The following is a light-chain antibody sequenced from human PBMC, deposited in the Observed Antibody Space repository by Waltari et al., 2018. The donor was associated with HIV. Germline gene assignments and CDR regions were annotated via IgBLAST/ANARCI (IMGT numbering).Light chain of an antibody. V-gene: IGLV1-40*01. Sequence: QSVLTQPPSVSGAPGQRVPISCTWSSPNIGAVYDIHWYQHLPETAPKRPSYETYKRPSGVPDRCSASTSDTSASLAITGLQVDDEAVYYCQSYDTGLTDVIFGGGTKLSVL. J-gene: IGLJ2*01. CDR3: QSYDTGLTDVI. CDR1: SPNIGAVYD. CDR2: ETY.